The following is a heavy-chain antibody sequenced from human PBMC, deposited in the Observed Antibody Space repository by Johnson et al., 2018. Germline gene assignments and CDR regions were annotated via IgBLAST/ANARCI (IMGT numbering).Heavy chain of an antibody. CDR1: GFTFSDYY. J-gene: IGHJ6*03. D-gene: IGHD6-13*01. Sequence: VQLVESGGGLVKPGGSLRLSCAASGFTFSDYYMSWIRQAPGKGLEWVSYISSSGSTIYYADSVKGRFTISRDNAKNSLYLQMNSLRAEDTAVYYCARRSRAAAGTALYYDYYMDVWGKGTTVTVSS. CDR2: ISSSGSTI. CDR3: ARRSRAAAGTALYYDYYMDV. V-gene: IGHV3-11*04.